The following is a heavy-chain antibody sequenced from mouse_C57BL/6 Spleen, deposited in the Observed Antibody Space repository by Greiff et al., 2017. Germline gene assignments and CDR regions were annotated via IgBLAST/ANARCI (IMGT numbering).Heavy chain of an antibody. J-gene: IGHJ2*01. CDR1: GYTFTSYW. CDR2: IYPGSGST. CDR3: ARRCYYYGSSFDY. Sequence: VQLQQPGAELVKPGASVKMSCKASGYTFTSYWITWVKQRPGQGLEWIGDIYPGSGSTNYNEKFKSKATLTVDTSSSTAYMQLSSLTSEDSAVYYCARRCYYYGSSFDYWGQGTTLTVSS. D-gene: IGHD1-1*01. V-gene: IGHV1-55*01.